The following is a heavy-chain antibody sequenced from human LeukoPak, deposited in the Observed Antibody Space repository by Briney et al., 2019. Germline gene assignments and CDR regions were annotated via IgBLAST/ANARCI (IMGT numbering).Heavy chain of an antibody. J-gene: IGHJ4*02. V-gene: IGHV3-23*01. CDR1: GFTFSTYA. D-gene: IGHD6-19*01. CDR2: ISGSGGST. Sequence: GGSLRLSCAASGFTFSTYAMSWVRQAPGKGLEWVSAISGSGGSTYYADSLKGRFTISRDNSKNTLYLQMNSLRTEDTAVYYCAKLPTVAATIAGSGYWGQGTLVTVSS. CDR3: AKLPTVAATIAGSGY.